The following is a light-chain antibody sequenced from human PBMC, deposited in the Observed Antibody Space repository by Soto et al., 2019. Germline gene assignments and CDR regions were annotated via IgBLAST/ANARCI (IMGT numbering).Light chain of an antibody. CDR1: ESVSSN. J-gene: IGKJ2*01. CDR2: GAS. CDR3: QQYNSWPPYT. Sequence: EIVMTQSPDTLSVSPGERATVSCRASESVSSNLAWYQQKAGQAPRLLIYGASTRATGIPARFSGSGSGTEFTLTISTPQSEDVASYYCQQYNSWPPYTFGQGTKVDIK. V-gene: IGKV3-15*01.